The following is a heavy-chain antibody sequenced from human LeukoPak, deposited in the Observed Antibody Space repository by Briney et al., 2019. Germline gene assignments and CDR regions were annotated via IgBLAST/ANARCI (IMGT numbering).Heavy chain of an antibody. V-gene: IGHV3-23*01. Sequence: GGSLRLSCAASGFTFSSYAVSWVRQAPGKGLEWVSAISGSGGSTYYADSVKGRFTISRDNAKNSLYLQMNSLRAEDTAVYYCARVSYYDSSGYLRHWGQGTLVTVSS. CDR3: ARVSYYDSSGYLRH. CDR2: ISGSGGST. CDR1: GFTFSSYA. J-gene: IGHJ1*01. D-gene: IGHD3-22*01.